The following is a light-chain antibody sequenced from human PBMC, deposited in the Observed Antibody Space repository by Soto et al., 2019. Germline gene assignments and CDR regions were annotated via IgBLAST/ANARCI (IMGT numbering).Light chain of an antibody. CDR3: QQYDTSPWT. Sequence: EIVLTQSPGTLSWSPGDRATLSCRASQSVSSSYLAWYQHKPGQAPRLLIYGASSRAPGIPDRFSGSGSGTDFTLTISRLEPEDFAVYYCQQYDTSPWTFGQGTKVEIK. CDR2: GAS. CDR1: QSVSSSY. V-gene: IGKV3-20*01. J-gene: IGKJ1*01.